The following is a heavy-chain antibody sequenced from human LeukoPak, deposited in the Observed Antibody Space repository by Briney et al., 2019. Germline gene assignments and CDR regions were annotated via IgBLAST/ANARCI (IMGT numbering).Heavy chain of an antibody. Sequence: GGSLRLSCAASGFTFSSYSMNWVRQAPGKRLEWVSSISSSSSYIYYADSVKGGFTISRDNAKNSLYLQMNSLRAEDTAVYYCAREIAADGSIDYFDYWGQGTLVTVSS. CDR1: GFTFSSYS. J-gene: IGHJ4*02. CDR3: AREIAADGSIDYFDY. D-gene: IGHD6-13*01. V-gene: IGHV3-21*01. CDR2: ISSSSSYI.